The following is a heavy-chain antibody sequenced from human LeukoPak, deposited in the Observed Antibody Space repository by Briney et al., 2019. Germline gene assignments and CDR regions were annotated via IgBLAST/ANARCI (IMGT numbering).Heavy chain of an antibody. CDR2: IHYSGST. D-gene: IGHD4-17*01. J-gene: IGHJ6*03. Sequence: SETLSLTCTVSDGSIINYYWSWIRQPPGKGLEWIGYIHYSGSTNYNPSLKSRVTISVDTSKNQFSLKLSSVTAADTAVYYCARHVGDYYYYYMDVWGKGTTVTVSS. V-gene: IGHV4-59*08. CDR3: ARHVGDYYYYYMDV. CDR1: DGSIINYY.